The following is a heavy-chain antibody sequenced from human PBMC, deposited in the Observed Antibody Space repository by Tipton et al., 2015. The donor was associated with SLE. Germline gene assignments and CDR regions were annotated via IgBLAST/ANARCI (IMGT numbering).Heavy chain of an antibody. Sequence: GSLRLSCAVSGFTFSSYGMHWVRQAPGKGLEWVAFIRYDGSEKYYVDSVKGRFTISRDNAKNSLYLQMNSLRAEDTAVYYCASKGVVTKGWFDPWGQGTLVTVSS. CDR2: IRYDGSEK. J-gene: IGHJ5*02. V-gene: IGHV3-30*02. CDR1: GFTFSSYG. CDR3: ASKGVVTKGWFDP. D-gene: IGHD3-3*01.